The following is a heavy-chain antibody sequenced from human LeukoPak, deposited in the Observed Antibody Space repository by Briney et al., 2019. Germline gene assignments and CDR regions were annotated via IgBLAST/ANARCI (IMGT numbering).Heavy chain of an antibody. D-gene: IGHD3-10*01. Sequence: ASVKVSCKASGYAFTSYGISWVRQAPGQGLEWMGWISAYNGNTNYAQKFQGRVTMTRDTSTSTVYMELSSLRSEDTAVYYCARDHFSNLLWFGESQYRGEYGDYNDYYYYYMDVWGKGTTVTISS. CDR2: ISAYNGNT. CDR3: ARDHFSNLLWFGESQYRGEYGDYNDYYYYYMDV. CDR1: GYAFTSYG. V-gene: IGHV1-18*01. J-gene: IGHJ6*03.